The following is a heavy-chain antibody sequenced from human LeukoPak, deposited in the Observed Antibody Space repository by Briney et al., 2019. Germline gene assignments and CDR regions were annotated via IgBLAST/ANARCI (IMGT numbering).Heavy chain of an antibody. CDR1: GFTFSIYA. V-gene: IGHV3-30*18. CDR3: SKGGPLGDTNRFDH. CDR2: LAYDGTNE. J-gene: IGHJ4*01. D-gene: IGHD4-17*01. Sequence: GRSLRLSCATSGFTFSIYAMHWVRHAPGKGLEWVALLAYDGTNEYYADSVKGRFTISRDNSKNTVYLQMMNLRVGDTAVYYCSKGGPLGDTNRFDHWGQGTLVSVSS.